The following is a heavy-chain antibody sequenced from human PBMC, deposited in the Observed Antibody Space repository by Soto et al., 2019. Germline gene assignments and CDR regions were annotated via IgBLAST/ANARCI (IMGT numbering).Heavy chain of an antibody. D-gene: IGHD6-6*01. CDR2: IRGSDGST. V-gene: IGHV3-23*01. CDR1: GFIFSSYA. J-gene: IGHJ6*02. CDR3: AKYSDSSGDYYYGMDV. Sequence: VWSLRLSCAASGFIFSSYAMSWVRQAPGKGLEWVPTIRGSDGSTYYADSVKGRFTISRDNSKNTLYPQMNSLRAEDTAVYYCAKYSDSSGDYYYGMDVWGQGTTVTVSS.